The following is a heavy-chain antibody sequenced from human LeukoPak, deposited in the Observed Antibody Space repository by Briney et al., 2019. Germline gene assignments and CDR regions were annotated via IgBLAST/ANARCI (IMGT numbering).Heavy chain of an antibody. CDR3: AGTYSGSYYSAFDV. D-gene: IGHD1-26*01. Sequence: GGSLRLSCAASGLTFSSHWMHWVRQAPGKGLEWVAVISYDGSNKYYADSVKGRFTISRDNSKNTLYLQMNSLRAEDTAVYYCAGTYSGSYYSAFDVWGQGTMVTVSS. CDR2: ISYDGSNK. CDR1: GLTFSSHW. V-gene: IGHV3-30*03. J-gene: IGHJ3*01.